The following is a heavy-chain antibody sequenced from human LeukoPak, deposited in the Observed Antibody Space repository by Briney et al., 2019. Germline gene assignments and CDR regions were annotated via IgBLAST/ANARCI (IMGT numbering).Heavy chain of an antibody. V-gene: IGHV3-30-3*01. Sequence: PGGSLRLSCAASAFTFSKYAMHWVRQAPGKGLEWVALISYGGSNKYYADSVKGRFTISRDNSKNTLYLQMNSLRAEDTAVYYCARDLYCGGDCSYFDYWGQGTLVTVSS. CDR3: ARDLYCGGDCSYFDY. CDR2: ISYGGSNK. CDR1: AFTFSKYA. D-gene: IGHD2-21*02. J-gene: IGHJ4*02.